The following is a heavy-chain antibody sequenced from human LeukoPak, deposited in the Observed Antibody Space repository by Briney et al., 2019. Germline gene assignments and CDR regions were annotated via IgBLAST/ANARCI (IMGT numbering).Heavy chain of an antibody. CDR1: GGSFSGYY. CDR2: INHSGST. Sequence: SETLSLTCAVYGGSFSGYYWSWIRQPPGKGLEWIGEINHSGSTNYNPSLKSRVTISVDTSKNQFSLKLSSVTAADTAVYYCARGPGHWLVPFDYWGQGTLVTVSS. V-gene: IGHV4-34*01. D-gene: IGHD6-19*01. CDR3: ARGPGHWLVPFDY. J-gene: IGHJ4*02.